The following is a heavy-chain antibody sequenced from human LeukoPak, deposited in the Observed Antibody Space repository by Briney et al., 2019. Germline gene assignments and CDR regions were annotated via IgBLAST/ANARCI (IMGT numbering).Heavy chain of an antibody. Sequence: PSETLSLTCTVSGGSISSCYWSWIRQPAGKGLEWIGRIYTSGSTNYNPSLKSRVTMSVDTSKNQFSLKLSSVTAADTAVYYCARGPVNYDSTNWFDPWGQGTLVTVSS. D-gene: IGHD5-12*01. CDR1: GGSISSCY. J-gene: IGHJ5*02. CDR3: ARGPVNYDSTNWFDP. CDR2: IYTSGST. V-gene: IGHV4-4*07.